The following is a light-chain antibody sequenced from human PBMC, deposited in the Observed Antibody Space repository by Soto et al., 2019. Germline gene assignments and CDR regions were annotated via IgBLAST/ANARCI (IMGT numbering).Light chain of an antibody. J-gene: IGKJ1*01. CDR1: QSVLYSSNNKNY. CDR2: WAS. V-gene: IGKV4-1*01. CDR3: QQYYSTLWT. Sequence: DIVMTQSPDSLAVSLGERATINCKSSQSVLYSSNNKNYLAWFQQKAGQPPKLLLYWASSRESGVPDRFSGSGSGTDFTLTIRSLQAEDVAVYYCQQYYSTLWTFGQGTKVEIK.